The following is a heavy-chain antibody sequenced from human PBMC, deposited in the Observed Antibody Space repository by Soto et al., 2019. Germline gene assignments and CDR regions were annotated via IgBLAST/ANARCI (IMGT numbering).Heavy chain of an antibody. V-gene: IGHV4-34*01. Sequence: PSETLSLTSAVYGGSFSGYYWRWIRQPPGKGLKWIGEINHSGSNNYSPSLMSRVTISVDTSKNQFSLKLSSVTAADTAVYYCARGRGGRAHAFEIWGQGTMVTVSS. CDR2: INHSGSN. CDR3: ARGRGGRAHAFEI. D-gene: IGHD2-15*01. J-gene: IGHJ3*02. CDR1: GGSFSGYY.